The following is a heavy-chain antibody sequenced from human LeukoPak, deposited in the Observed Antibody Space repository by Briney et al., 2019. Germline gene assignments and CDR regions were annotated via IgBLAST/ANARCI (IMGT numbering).Heavy chain of an antibody. CDR2: ISPRSIDL. D-gene: IGHD6-19*01. CDR1: GFSFSTYS. Sequence: GGSLRLSCAASGFSFSTYSMDWVRQAPGKGLEWVSTISPRSIDLYYADSMKSRFTISRDDSENSLYLQMNSLRVEDTAVYYCARDTSGWSRDIWGQGTMVTVSS. J-gene: IGHJ3*02. CDR3: ARDTSGWSRDI. V-gene: IGHV3-21*01.